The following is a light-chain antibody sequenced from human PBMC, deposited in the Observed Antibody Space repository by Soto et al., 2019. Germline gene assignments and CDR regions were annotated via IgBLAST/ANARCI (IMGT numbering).Light chain of an antibody. CDR1: SSNIGSHV. V-gene: IGLV1-44*01. CDR3: AAWDGSLQSWV. Sequence: QAVVTQPPSASGTPGQRVTISCSGGSSNIGSHVVNWYQQVPGTAPKLLIYTNNQRPSGVPDRFSDSKSGTSASLAISGLQSEDEADYYCAAWDGSLQSWVFGGGTKVTVL. CDR2: TNN. J-gene: IGLJ3*02.